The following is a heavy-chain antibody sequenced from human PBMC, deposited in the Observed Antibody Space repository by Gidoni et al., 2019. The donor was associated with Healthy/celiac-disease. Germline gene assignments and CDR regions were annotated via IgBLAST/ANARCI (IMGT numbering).Heavy chain of an antibody. D-gene: IGHD5-12*01. CDR1: GGSFSGYY. CDR3: ASVEMATIWG. V-gene: IGHV4-34*01. J-gene: IGHJ4*02. CDR2: INHSGST. Sequence: QVQLQQWGAGLLKPSETLSLTCAVSGGSFSGYYWSWIRQPPGKGLEWIGEINHSGSTNYNPSLKSRVTISVDTSKNQFSLKLSSVTAADTAVYYCASVEMATIWGWGQGTLVTVSS.